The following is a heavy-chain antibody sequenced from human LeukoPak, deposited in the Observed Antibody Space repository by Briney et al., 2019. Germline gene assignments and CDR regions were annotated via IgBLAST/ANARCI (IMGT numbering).Heavy chain of an antibody. Sequence: SETLSLTCTVSGGSISSSSYYWGWIRQPPGKGLEWLGSIYYSGSTYYNPSLKSRVTISVDTSKNQFSLKLSSVTAADTAVYYCARDSSQGHYYYGMDVWGQGTTVTVSS. V-gene: IGHV4-39*07. CDR3: ARDSSQGHYYYGMDV. CDR2: IYYSGST. CDR1: GGSISSSSYY. J-gene: IGHJ6*02.